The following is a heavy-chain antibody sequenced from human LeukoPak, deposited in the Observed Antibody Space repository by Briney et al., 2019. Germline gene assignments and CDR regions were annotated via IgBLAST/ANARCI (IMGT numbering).Heavy chain of an antibody. J-gene: IGHJ4*02. V-gene: IGHV3-7*01. CDR3: ARDVGKGFDY. D-gene: IGHD1-26*01. Sequence: GGSLRLSCAASGFNYSSYTMNWVRQAPGKGLEWVANIKEDGSQKYYVDFVKGRFTISKDNAKNSLYLQMNSLRAEDTAVYYCARDVGKGFDYWGQGTLVTVSS. CDR2: IKEDGSQK. CDR1: GFNYSSYT.